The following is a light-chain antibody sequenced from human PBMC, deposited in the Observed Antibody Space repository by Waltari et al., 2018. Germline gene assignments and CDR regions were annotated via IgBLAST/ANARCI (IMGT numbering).Light chain of an antibody. CDR2: GAS. J-gene: IGKJ3*01. CDR1: QSVGSD. Sequence: DTVVTQSPDTLSVSPGERVTLSCRASQSVGSDLAWYQQKPGQAPRLLIYGASTRATGIPARFSGSGSGTEFTLTIGSLQSEDLGVYYCQQYNQWPPITFGPGTKVEVK. CDR3: QQYNQWPPIT. V-gene: IGKV3-15*01.